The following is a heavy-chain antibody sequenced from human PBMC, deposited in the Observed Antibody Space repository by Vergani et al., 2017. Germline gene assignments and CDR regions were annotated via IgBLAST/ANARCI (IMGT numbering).Heavy chain of an antibody. V-gene: IGHV3-30*02. CDR2: IQFDGSNQ. CDR3: AKHFRGWGIDY. Sequence: QVQLVESGGGVVQRGRSLRPSCATSGFTLSNYDMQWIRQGPGKGLEFVAFIQFDGSNQYYADSVKGRFTLSRDFSKNTLYLQMNSLRTDDTATYYCAKHFRGWGIDYWGQGTQVIVSS. D-gene: IGHD3-16*01. CDR1: GFTLSNYD. J-gene: IGHJ4*02.